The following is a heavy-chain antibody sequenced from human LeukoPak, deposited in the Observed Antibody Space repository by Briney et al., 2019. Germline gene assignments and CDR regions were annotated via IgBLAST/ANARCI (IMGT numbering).Heavy chain of an antibody. V-gene: IGHV3-74*01. J-gene: IGHJ4*02. CDR1: GFTFSSYW. CDR3: ARAGVIEYYDFWSGYYLDY. Sequence: GGSLRLSCAASGFTFSSYWMHRVRQAPGKGLVWVSRINGNGSSTDYADSVKGRFTISRDNAKNTLYLHMNSLRAEDTAVYYCARAGVIEYYDFWSGYYLDYWGQGTLVTVSS. CDR2: INGNGSST. D-gene: IGHD3-3*01.